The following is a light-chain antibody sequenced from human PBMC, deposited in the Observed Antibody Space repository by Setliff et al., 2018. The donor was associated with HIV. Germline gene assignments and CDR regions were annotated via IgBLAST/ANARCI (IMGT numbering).Light chain of an antibody. V-gene: IGLV2-23*01. J-gene: IGLJ1*01. Sequence: LAQPASVSGSPGQSITISCSGTRNDVGRYDLVSWYQQHPGKAPKLMIYQASRRPSGVSNRFSASKSGNTASLTISGLQAEDEADYYCCSNTGSNTYVFGTGTKVT. CDR3: CSNTGSNTYV. CDR2: QAS. CDR1: RNDVGRYDL.